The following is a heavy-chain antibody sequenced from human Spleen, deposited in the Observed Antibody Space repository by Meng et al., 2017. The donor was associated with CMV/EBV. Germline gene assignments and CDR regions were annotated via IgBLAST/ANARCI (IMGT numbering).Heavy chain of an antibody. CDR3: ASSPEGSCCAFDI. CDR2: ISSSGSTI. CDR1: GFTFSSYE. V-gene: IGHV3-48*03. Sequence: GGSLRLSCAASGFTFSSYEMNWVRQAPGKGLEWVSYISSSGSTIYYADSVKGRFTISRDNAKNSLYLQMNGLRAEDTAVYYCASSPEGSCCAFDIWGQGTMVTVSS. D-gene: IGHD2-15*01. J-gene: IGHJ3*02.